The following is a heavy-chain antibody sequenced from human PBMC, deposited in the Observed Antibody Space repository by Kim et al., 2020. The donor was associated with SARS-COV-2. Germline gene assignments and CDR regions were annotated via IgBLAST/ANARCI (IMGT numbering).Heavy chain of an antibody. D-gene: IGHD5-18*01. CDR1: GGSFSGYY. Sequence: SETLSLTCAVYGGSFSGYYWSWIRQPPGKGLEWIGEINHSGSTNYNPSLKSRVTISVDTSKNQFSLKLSSVTAADTAVYYCARGGRGYSYGYVIRKYYYYYGMDVWGQGTTVTVSS. CDR2: INHSGST. CDR3: ARGGRGYSYGYVIRKYYYYYGMDV. J-gene: IGHJ6*02. V-gene: IGHV4-34*01.